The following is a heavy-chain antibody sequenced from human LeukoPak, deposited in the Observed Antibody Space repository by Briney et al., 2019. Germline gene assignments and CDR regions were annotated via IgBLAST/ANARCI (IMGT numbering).Heavy chain of an antibody. D-gene: IGHD1-26*01. CDR3: ARDDIVGPYGMDV. V-gene: IGHV3-48*04. J-gene: IGHJ6*02. Sequence: GGSLRLSCAASGFTFSSYSMNWVRQAPGKGLEWVSYISSSGSTIYYADSVKGRFTISRDNAKNSLYLQMNSLRAEDTAVYYCARDDIVGPYGMDVWGQGTTVTVSS. CDR1: GFTFSSYS. CDR2: ISSSGSTI.